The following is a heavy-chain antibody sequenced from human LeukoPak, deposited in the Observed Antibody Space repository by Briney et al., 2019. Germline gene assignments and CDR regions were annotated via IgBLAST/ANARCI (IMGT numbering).Heavy chain of an antibody. CDR2: ISPDSNIR. V-gene: IGHV3-30-3*01. Sequence: PGRSLRLSCVDSGITFSSDTMHWVRQAPGKGLEWVAVISPDSNIRFYADSVRGRFIISRDNSKNTLYLQMNSLRPEDTALYYCATDLILCPPDYFDYWGQGTLVTVSS. CDR3: ATDLILCPPDYFDY. D-gene: IGHD1-14*01. J-gene: IGHJ4*02. CDR1: GITFSSDT.